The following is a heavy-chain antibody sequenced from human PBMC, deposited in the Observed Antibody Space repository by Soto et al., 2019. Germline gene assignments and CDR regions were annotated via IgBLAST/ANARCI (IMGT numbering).Heavy chain of an antibody. V-gene: IGHV1-69*06. Sequence: QERLVQSGAEVRKPGSSVKVSCKVTGGTSTRYAINWVRQAPGQGLEWMGGIVPMFGKSKYAQKFQGRVTITADTSTNMAYMELRSLRSEDTAVYYCNRGSEYDFWSGYLWGQGTLVSVSS. CDR2: IVPMFGKS. CDR1: GGTSTRYA. D-gene: IGHD3-3*01. J-gene: IGHJ4*02. CDR3: NRGSEYDFWSGYL.